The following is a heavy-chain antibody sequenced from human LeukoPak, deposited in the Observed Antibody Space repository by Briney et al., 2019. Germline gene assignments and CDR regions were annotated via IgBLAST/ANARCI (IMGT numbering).Heavy chain of an antibody. CDR1: GGSISSSSYY. CDR2: IYYSGST. D-gene: IGHD4-23*01. V-gene: IGHV4-39*07. Sequence: SETLSLTCTVSGGSISSSSYYWGWIRQPPGKGLEWIGSIYYSGSTYYNPSLKSRVTISVDTSKNQFSLKLSSVTAADTAVYYCAIPRVYGGNSFDYWGQGTLVTVSS. CDR3: AIPRVYGGNSFDY. J-gene: IGHJ4*02.